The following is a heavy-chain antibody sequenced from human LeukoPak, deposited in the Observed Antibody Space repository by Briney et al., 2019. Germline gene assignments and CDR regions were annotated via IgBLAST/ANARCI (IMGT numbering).Heavy chain of an antibody. V-gene: IGHV4-34*01. CDR1: GGSFSGYY. D-gene: IGHD2-15*01. CDR2: INHSGST. J-gene: IGHJ4*02. Sequence: SETLSLTCAVYGGSFSGYYWSWIRQPPGKGLEWIGEINHSGSTNYNPSLKSRVTISVDTSKNQFSLKLSSVTAADTAVYYCAREGRYCSGGSCYSGVGYWGQGTLVTVSS. CDR3: AREGRYCSGGSCYSGVGY.